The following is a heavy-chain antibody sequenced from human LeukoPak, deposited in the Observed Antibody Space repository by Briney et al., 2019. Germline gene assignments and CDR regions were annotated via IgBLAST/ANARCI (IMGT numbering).Heavy chain of an antibody. CDR3: ASQFRSGLFDY. V-gene: IGHV4-31*03. J-gene: IGHJ4*02. D-gene: IGHD2-15*01. CDR2: IYYSGGT. Sequence: IPSETLSLTCTVSGGSISSGGYYWSWIRQHPGKGLEWIGYIYYSGGTYYNPSLKSRVTISVDTSKNQFSLKLSSVTAADTAVYYCASQFRSGLFDYWGQGTLVTVSS. CDR1: GGSISSGGYY.